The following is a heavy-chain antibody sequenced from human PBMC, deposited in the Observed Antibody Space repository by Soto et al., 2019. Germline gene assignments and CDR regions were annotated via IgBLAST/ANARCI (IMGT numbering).Heavy chain of an antibody. CDR3: ARLTGGAYLSFYYYIGV. J-gene: IGHJ6*03. CDR2: IYYSGTT. Sequence: QVQLQESGPGLVKPSETLSLTCTVSGGSISGYYWSWIRQPPGKGLEWIGYIYYSGTTNYDPSLKSRVTMSVDTSKNQFSLKLSSVTAADTPVYYCARLTGGAYLSFYYYIGVWGKGTTVTVSS. CDR1: GGSISGYY. V-gene: IGHV4-59*01. D-gene: IGHD2-8*02.